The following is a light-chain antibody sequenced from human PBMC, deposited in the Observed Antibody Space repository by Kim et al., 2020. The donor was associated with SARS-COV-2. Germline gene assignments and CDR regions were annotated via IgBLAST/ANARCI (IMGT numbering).Light chain of an antibody. J-gene: IGKJ2*01. CDR3: QQRSNWPPYT. CDR2: DAS. Sequence: EIVLTQSPATLSLSPGERATLSCGSSQSVSSYLAWYQQKPGQAPRLLIYDASNRATGIPARFSGSGSGTDFTLTISSLEPEDFAVYYCQQRSNWPPYTFGQGTQLDI. V-gene: IGKV3-11*01. CDR1: QSVSSY.